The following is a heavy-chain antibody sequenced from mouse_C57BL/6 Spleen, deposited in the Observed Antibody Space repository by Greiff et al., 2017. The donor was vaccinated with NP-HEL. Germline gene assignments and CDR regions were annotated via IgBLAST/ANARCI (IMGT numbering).Heavy chain of an antibody. Sequence: VQLQQSGPELVKPGASVKIPCKASGYTFTDYYMDWVKQSPGKSLEWIGDINPNNGGTIYNQKFKGKATLTVDKSSSAAYMELRSLTSEDTAVYYCAREGLGQGGFDYWGQGTTLTVSS. V-gene: IGHV1-18*01. CDR1: GYTFTDYY. D-gene: IGHD4-1*01. CDR2: INPNNGGT. J-gene: IGHJ2*01. CDR3: AREGLGQGGFDY.